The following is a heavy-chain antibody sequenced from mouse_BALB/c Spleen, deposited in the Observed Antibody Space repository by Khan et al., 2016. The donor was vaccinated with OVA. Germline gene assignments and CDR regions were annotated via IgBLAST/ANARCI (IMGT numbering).Heavy chain of an antibody. Sequence: EVELVESGGGLVQPGGSRKLSCAASGSTFSDYGLAWVRQAPGKGPEWVAFISSLAYSIYYADTLTGRFTISRENSKNTPYLQMSSLRSADTAVYYCARSWAMDYWGQGTSVTVSS. CDR3: ARSWAMDY. J-gene: IGHJ4*01. V-gene: IGHV5-15*02. CDR1: GSTFSDYG. CDR2: ISSLAYSI.